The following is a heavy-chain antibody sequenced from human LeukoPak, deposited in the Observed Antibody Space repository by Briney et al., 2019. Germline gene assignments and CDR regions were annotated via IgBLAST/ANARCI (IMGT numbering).Heavy chain of an antibody. Sequence: PSETLSLTCTVSGGSISSGSYYWSWIRQPAGKGLEWIGRIYTSGSTNYNPSLKSRVTISVDTSKNQFSLKLSSVTAADTAVYYCARDQSIAAAGIIHSWFDPWGQGTLVTVSS. V-gene: IGHV4-61*02. CDR2: IYTSGST. CDR1: GGSISSGSYY. CDR3: ARDQSIAAAGIIHSWFDP. D-gene: IGHD6-13*01. J-gene: IGHJ5*02.